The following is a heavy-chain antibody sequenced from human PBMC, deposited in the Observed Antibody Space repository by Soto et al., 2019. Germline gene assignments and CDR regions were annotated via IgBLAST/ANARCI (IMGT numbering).Heavy chain of an antibody. J-gene: IGHJ4*02. CDR2: ISYDVSNK. V-gene: IGHV3-33*01. CDR3: ASDWLGKYFDY. CDR1: GVSFSSFG. D-gene: IGHD3-10*01. Sequence: QVQLVESGGGAVQPGTSLRLSCAASGVSFSSFGMHWVRQAPGKGLAWVAVISYDVSNKDYVDSVKGRFTISRDNSKNMLYLQMNSLRAEDTAVYYCASDWLGKYFDYWGQGTLVTVSS.